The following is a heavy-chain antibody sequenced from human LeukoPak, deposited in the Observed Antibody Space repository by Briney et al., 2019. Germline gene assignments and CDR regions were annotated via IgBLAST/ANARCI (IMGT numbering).Heavy chain of an antibody. CDR3: ARDGYCSSTSCSHYYYYGVDV. D-gene: IGHD2-2*01. CDR1: GYTFTSYG. J-gene: IGHJ6*02. Sequence: ASVKVSCKASGYTFTSYGISWVRQAPGQGLEWMGWISAYNGNTNYAQKLQGRVTMTTDTSTSTAYMELRRLRSDDTAVYYCARDGYCSSTSCSHYYYYGVDVWGQGTTVTVSS. V-gene: IGHV1-18*01. CDR2: ISAYNGNT.